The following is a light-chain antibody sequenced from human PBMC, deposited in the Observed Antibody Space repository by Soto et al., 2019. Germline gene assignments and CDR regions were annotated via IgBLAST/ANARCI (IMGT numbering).Light chain of an antibody. CDR3: QQYNSYWT. J-gene: IGKJ1*01. CDR1: QSISTW. CDR2: KAS. V-gene: IGKV1-5*03. Sequence: DIPMTQSPSTLSASVGDRVTITCRASQSISTWLAWFQQKPGKAPKLLIYKASSLESGVPSRFSGSGSGTEFPLPISSLQPDDFATYYCQQYNSYWTFGQGTKVEIK.